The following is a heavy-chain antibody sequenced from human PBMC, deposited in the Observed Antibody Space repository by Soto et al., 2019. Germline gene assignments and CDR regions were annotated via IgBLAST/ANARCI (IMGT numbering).Heavy chain of an antibody. V-gene: IGHV4-39*01. D-gene: IGHD4-4*01. Sequence: TLSLTCTVSGGSISSSSYYWGWIRQPPGKGLEWIGSIYYSGSTYYNPSLKSRVTISVDTSKNQFSLKLSSVTAADTAVYYCARQDYTFDYWGQGTLVTVSS. CDR3: ARQDYTFDY. CDR2: IYYSGST. J-gene: IGHJ4*02. CDR1: GGSISSSSYY.